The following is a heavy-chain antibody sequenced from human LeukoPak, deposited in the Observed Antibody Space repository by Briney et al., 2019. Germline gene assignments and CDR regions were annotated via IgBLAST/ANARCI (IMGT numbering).Heavy chain of an antibody. CDR2: MNPYSGNT. CDR3: ARGLDVDTAMVTGWLDP. D-gene: IGHD5-18*01. CDR1: GYTFTTYD. J-gene: IGHJ5*02. Sequence: ASVKVSCKASGYTFTTYDINWVRQATGQGLEWLGWMNPYSGNTGYAQKFQGRVTMARNTSINTAYMELSGLKSEDTAVYYCARGLDVDTAMVTGWLDPWGQGTLVTVSS. V-gene: IGHV1-8*01.